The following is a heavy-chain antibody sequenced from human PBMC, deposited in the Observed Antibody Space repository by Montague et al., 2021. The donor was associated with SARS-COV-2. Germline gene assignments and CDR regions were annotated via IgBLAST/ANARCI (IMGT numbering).Heavy chain of an antibody. Sequence: SETLSLTCSVSGDSISSSDYYWGWIRQPPGKGLDWVGNVYYNGATYYNPSLQSRVTMSVDMSRNQFSLSLSNVTAADTAIYYCVRGGTMTVVVFDYWGQGTLVTVSS. J-gene: IGHJ4*02. CDR3: VRGGTMTVVVFDY. D-gene: IGHD3-22*01. CDR1: GDSISSSDYY. CDR2: VYYNGAT. V-gene: IGHV4-39*07.